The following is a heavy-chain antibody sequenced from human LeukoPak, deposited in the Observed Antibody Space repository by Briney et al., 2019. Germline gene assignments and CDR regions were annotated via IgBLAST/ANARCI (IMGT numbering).Heavy chain of an antibody. V-gene: IGHV3-49*04. CDR1: TFTFGDYP. Sequence: GGSLRLSCTSATFTFGDYPLSWVRQAPGRGLEWITFIKTKPFGGTSEYAASVKGRFTFSRDDSKNIAYLQMNRLNTEDTAVYYCTRHQSPYLDAFDVWGQGTMVTVAS. CDR2: IKTKPFGGTS. J-gene: IGHJ3*01. CDR3: TRHQSPYLDAFDV. D-gene: IGHD2-2*01.